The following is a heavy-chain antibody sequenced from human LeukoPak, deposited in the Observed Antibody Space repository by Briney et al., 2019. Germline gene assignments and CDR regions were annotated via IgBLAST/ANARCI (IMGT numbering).Heavy chain of an antibody. J-gene: IGHJ4*02. CDR2: ISYDGSNK. CDR1: GFTFSSYG. D-gene: IGHD4-23*01. CDR3: ARGYLIGHYGGPYYFDY. V-gene: IGHV3-30*03. Sequence: GGSLRLSRAASGFTFSSYGMHWVRQAPGKGLEWVAVISYDGSNKYYADSVKGRFTISRDNSKNTLYLQMNSLRAEDTAVYYCARGYLIGHYGGPYYFDYWGQGTLVTVSS.